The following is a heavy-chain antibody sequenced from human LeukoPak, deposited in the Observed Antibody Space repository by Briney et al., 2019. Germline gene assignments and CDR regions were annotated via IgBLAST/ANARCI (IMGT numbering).Heavy chain of an antibody. Sequence: SVKVSCKASGGTFISYAISWVRQAPGQGLEWMGRIIPILGIANYAQKFQGRVTITADKSTSTAYMELSSLRSEDTAVYYCARSGKGYCSSTSCYFSPFDPWGQGTLVTVSS. J-gene: IGHJ5*02. V-gene: IGHV1-69*04. CDR1: GGTFISYA. CDR2: IIPILGIA. D-gene: IGHD2-2*01. CDR3: ARSGKGYCSSTSCYFSPFDP.